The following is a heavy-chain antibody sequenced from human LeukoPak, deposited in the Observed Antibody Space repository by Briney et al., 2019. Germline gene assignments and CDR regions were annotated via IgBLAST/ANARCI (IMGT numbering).Heavy chain of an antibody. CDR2: ISAYNGNT. CDR1: GYTFTSYG. D-gene: IGHD6-19*01. CDR3: AAIVNSGWYRYFDY. V-gene: IGHV1-18*01. Sequence: ASVKVSCKASGYTFTSYGISWVRQAPGQGLEWMGLISAYNGNTNYAQKLQGRVTMTTETSTSTAYMELRSLRSDDTAVYYCAAIVNSGWYRYFDYWGEGTLVTVSS. J-gene: IGHJ4*02.